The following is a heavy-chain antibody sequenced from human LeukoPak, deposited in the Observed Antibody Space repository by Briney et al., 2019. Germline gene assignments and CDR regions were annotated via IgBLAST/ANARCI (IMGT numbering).Heavy chain of an antibody. CDR1: GLTVSSNY. Sequence: GGSLRLSCAASGLTVSSNYMSWVRQAPGKGLEWVSVIFSGGSTYYADSVKGRFTISRDNSKNTLYLQMNSLRPGDTAVYYCARDLPPAPWNGMDVWGQGTTVTVSS. CDR2: IFSGGST. J-gene: IGHJ6*02. V-gene: IGHV3-53*01. D-gene: IGHD2-2*01. CDR3: ARDLPPAPWNGMDV.